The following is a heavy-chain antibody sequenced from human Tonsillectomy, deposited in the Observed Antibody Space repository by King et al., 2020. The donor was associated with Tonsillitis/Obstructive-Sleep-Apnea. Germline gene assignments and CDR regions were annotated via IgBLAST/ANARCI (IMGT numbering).Heavy chain of an antibody. CDR1: GYIFTTYW. CDR2: IYPGDSDT. D-gene: IGHD2-2*01. Sequence: QLVQSGAEVKKPGESLKISCQASGYIFTTYWIGWVRQMPGKGLEWMGIIYPGDSDTTYSPSFEGHVTISADKSISTAYLQWNSLKASDTAMYYCAKKQGSTAFDCWGQGTMVTVSS. V-gene: IGHV5-51*01. CDR3: AKKQGSTAFDC. J-gene: IGHJ3*01.